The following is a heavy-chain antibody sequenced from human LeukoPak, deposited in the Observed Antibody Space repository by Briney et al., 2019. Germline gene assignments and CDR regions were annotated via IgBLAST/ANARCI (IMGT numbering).Heavy chain of an antibody. CDR3: TRDGFWDGYSLY. J-gene: IGHJ4*02. CDR2: IRSKAYGGTT. V-gene: IGHV3-49*04. Sequence: GGSLRLSCAASGFTFSSYWMNWVRQAPGKGLEWVGFIRSKAYGGTTEYAASVKGRFTISRDDSKSIAYLQMNSLKTEDTAVYYCTRDGFWDGYSLYWGQGTLVTVSS. CDR1: GFTFSSYW. D-gene: IGHD5-24*01.